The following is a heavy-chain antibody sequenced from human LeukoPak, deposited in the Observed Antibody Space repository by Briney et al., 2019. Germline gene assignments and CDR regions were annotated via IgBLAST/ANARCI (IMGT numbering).Heavy chain of an antibody. J-gene: IGHJ4*02. D-gene: IGHD6-13*01. CDR2: ISGSGGST. Sequence: HPGRSLRLSCAASGFTFSSYAMSWVRQAPGKGLEWVSAISGSGGSTYYADSVKGRFTISRDNSKNTLYLQMNSLRAEDTAVYYCAKWSKRSCIAAAGTRIDYWGQGTLVTVSS. V-gene: IGHV3-23*01. CDR1: GFTFSSYA. CDR3: AKWSKRSCIAAAGTRIDY.